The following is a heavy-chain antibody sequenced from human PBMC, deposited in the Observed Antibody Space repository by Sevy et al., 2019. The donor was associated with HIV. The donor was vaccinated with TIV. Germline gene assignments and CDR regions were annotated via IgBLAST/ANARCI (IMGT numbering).Heavy chain of an antibody. J-gene: IGHJ4*02. V-gene: IGHV1-2*02. CDR1: GYTFTGYY. CDR3: ARDALLRGGYLDY. D-gene: IGHD3-10*01. Sequence: ASVKVSCKASGYTFTGYYIHWVRQAPGQGLEWMGWINPNSGGTNYAQKFQGRVTMTRDTSISTAYMELSRLRSDDTAVYYCARDALLRGGYLDYWGQGTLVTVSS. CDR2: INPNSGGT.